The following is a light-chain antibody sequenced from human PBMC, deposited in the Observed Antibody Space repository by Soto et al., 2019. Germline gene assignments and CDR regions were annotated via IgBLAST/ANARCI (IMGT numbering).Light chain of an antibody. V-gene: IGKV3-11*01. CDR1: QSVSSN. CDR2: DAS. Sequence: EIVLTQSPATMSLSPGERATLSCSASQSVSSNLAWYQQKPGQTPRLLIYDASKRATGIPARFSGSGSGTDFTLTISSLEPEDFAVYYCQQRTNWPLTFGGGTKVEIE. J-gene: IGKJ4*01. CDR3: QQRTNWPLT.